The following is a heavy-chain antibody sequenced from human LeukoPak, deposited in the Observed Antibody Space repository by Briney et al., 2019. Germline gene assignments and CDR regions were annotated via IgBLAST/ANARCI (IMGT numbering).Heavy chain of an antibody. CDR1: GGSISSGSYY. Sequence: PSETLSLTCTVSGGSISSGSYYWSWIRQPAGKGLEWIERIYTSGSTNYNPSLKSRVTISVDTSKNQFSLKLSSVTAADTAVYYCARDMVGYYYDSSGYGGNYYYMDVWGKGTTVTVSS. CDR3: ARDMVGYYYDSSGYGGNYYYMDV. D-gene: IGHD3-22*01. V-gene: IGHV4-61*02. CDR2: IYTSGST. J-gene: IGHJ6*03.